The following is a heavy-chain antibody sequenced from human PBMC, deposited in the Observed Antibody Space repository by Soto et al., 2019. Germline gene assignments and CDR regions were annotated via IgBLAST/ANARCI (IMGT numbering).Heavy chain of an antibody. CDR3: VKDRSDTWSFDY. Sequence: QGQLVESGGGVVQPGRSGRLSCVASGFTFSSCAMHWVRQVPGKGLEWLAVVTHDGTLYPYADSVKGRFSISRDNSRKTLYLQMNGLRPEDTAVYYCVKDRSDTWSFDYWGQGTLVTVSS. CDR2: VTHDGTLY. J-gene: IGHJ4*02. D-gene: IGHD2-8*02. V-gene: IGHV3-30*18. CDR1: GFTFSSCA.